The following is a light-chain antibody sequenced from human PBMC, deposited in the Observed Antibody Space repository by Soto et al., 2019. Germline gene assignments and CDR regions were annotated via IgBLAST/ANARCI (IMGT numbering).Light chain of an antibody. V-gene: IGKV1-6*01. CDR3: LQDYNYPPT. Sequence: IQMTQSPSILSAIVGDRVTITCRASQSISSWLAWYQQKPGNAPKLLIYAASSLQSGVPSRFSGSGSGTDFTLTISSLQPEDFATYYCLQDYNYPPTFGQGTKV. J-gene: IGKJ1*01. CDR1: QSISSW. CDR2: AAS.